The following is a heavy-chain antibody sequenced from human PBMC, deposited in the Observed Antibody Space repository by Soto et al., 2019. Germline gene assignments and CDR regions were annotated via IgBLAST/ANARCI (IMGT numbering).Heavy chain of an antibody. CDR1: GYTFTSYG. Sequence: ASVKVSCKASGYTFTSYGISWVRQAPGQGLEWMGWISAYNGNTNYAQKLQGRVTMTTDTSTSTAYMELRSLRSDDTAVYYCARDRSYREAARLFDYWGQGTLVTVSS. D-gene: IGHD6-6*01. V-gene: IGHV1-18*01. CDR3: ARDRSYREAARLFDY. CDR2: ISAYNGNT. J-gene: IGHJ4*02.